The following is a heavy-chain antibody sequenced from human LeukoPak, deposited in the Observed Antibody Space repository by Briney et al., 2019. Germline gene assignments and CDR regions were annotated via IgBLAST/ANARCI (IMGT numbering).Heavy chain of an antibody. CDR1: GFTFNNYA. J-gene: IGHJ4*02. D-gene: IGHD1-26*01. CDR2: ISGSGGST. V-gene: IGHV3-23*01. Sequence: GGSLRLSCVVSGFTFNNYAMSWVRQAPGKGLEWVSAISGSGGSTYYADSVKGRFTISRDNSKNTLYLQMNSLRAEDTAVYYCARGSGNFVGWGQGTLVTVSS. CDR3: ARGSGNFVG.